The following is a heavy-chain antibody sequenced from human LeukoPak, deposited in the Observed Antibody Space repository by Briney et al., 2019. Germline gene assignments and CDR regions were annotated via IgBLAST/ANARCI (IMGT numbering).Heavy chain of an antibody. D-gene: IGHD2-2*02. Sequence: PGGSLRLSCAASGFTFDDYAMHWVRQAPGKGLVWVSRINTDGTTTTYADSVKGRFTISRDNAKNTLYLQMNSLRAEDTAVYYCARAIYTTTRYDSWGQGTLVTVSA. J-gene: IGHJ4*02. CDR3: ARAIYTTTRYDS. CDR2: INTDGTTT. V-gene: IGHV3-74*01. CDR1: GFTFDDYA.